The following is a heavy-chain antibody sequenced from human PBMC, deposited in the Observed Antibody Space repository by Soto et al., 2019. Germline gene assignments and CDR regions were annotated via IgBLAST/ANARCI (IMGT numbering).Heavy chain of an antibody. CDR1: GGIFSSYA. J-gene: IGHJ6*02. V-gene: IGHV1-69*06. CDR2: IIPIFGTA. CDR3: AGKGYCSSTSCYRPPRGTYYYGMDV. D-gene: IGHD2-2*01. Sequence: ASVKVSCKASGGIFSSYAISWVRQAPGQGLEWMGGIIPIFGTANYAQKFQGRVTITADKSTSTAYMELSSLRSEDTAVYYCAGKGYCSSTSCYRPPRGTYYYGMDVWGQGTTVTVSS.